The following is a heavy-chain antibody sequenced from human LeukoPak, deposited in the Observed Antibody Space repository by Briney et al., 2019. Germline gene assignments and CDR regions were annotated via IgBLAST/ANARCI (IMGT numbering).Heavy chain of an antibody. V-gene: IGHV1-69*04. CDR1: GYTFTDYY. D-gene: IGHD4-23*01. CDR2: IIPIFGIA. Sequence: SVKVSCKASGYTFTDYYMHWVRQAPGQGLEWMGRIIPIFGIANYAQKFQGRVTITADKSTSTAYMELSSLRSEDTAVYYCARDNATVVPGDFDYWGQGTLVTVSS. J-gene: IGHJ4*02. CDR3: ARDNATVVPGDFDY.